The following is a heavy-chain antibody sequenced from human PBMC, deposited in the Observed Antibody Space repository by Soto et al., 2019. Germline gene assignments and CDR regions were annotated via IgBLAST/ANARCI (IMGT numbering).Heavy chain of an antibody. CDR3: ARGLNYYDSSGYSG. Sequence: SVKVSCKASGVTFSSYAISWVRQAPGQGLEWMGGIIPIFGTANYAQKFQGRVTITADESTSTAYMELCSLRSEDTDVYYCARGLNYYDSSGYSGWGQGTLVTVSS. J-gene: IGHJ4*02. V-gene: IGHV1-69*13. D-gene: IGHD3-22*01. CDR2: IIPIFGTA. CDR1: GVTFSSYA.